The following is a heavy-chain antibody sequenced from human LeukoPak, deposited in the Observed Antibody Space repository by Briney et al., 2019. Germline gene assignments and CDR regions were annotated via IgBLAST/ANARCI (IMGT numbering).Heavy chain of an antibody. J-gene: IGHJ3*02. Sequence: SVKVSCKASGGTFSSYAISWVRQAPGQGLEWMGRIIPILGIANYAQKFQGRVTITADKSTSTAYMELSSLRSEDTAVYYCARDIVVVVAANRPDAFDIWGQGTMVTVSS. V-gene: IGHV1-69*04. D-gene: IGHD2-15*01. CDR1: GGTFSSYA. CDR2: IIPILGIA. CDR3: ARDIVVVVAANRPDAFDI.